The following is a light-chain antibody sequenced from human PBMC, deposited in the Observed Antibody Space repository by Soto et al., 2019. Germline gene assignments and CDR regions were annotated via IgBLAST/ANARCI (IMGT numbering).Light chain of an antibody. CDR1: SSNIGGNS. CDR3: AAWDNSLNGFV. J-gene: IGLJ1*01. V-gene: IGLV1-44*01. CDR2: SDN. Sequence: QLVLTQPPSASGTPGQRVTISCSGSSSNIGGNSVNWYQQLPGRAPKLLISSDNQRPSGVPDRFSGSKSDTSGSLAISGLQSEDEADYYCAAWDNSLNGFVFGTGTKVTVL.